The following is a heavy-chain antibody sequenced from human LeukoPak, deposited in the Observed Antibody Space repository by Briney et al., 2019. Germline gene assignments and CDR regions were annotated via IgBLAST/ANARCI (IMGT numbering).Heavy chain of an antibody. D-gene: IGHD3-22*01. Sequence: SETLSLTCTVSGGSISSSSYYWGWIRQPPGKGLEWIGSIYYSGSTYYNPSLKSRVTISVDTSKNKFSLKLSSVTAADTAVYYCGTLMIDNQPEDDYWGQGTLVTVSS. J-gene: IGHJ4*02. CDR3: GTLMIDNQPEDDY. CDR2: IYYSGST. V-gene: IGHV4-39*01. CDR1: GGSISSSSYY.